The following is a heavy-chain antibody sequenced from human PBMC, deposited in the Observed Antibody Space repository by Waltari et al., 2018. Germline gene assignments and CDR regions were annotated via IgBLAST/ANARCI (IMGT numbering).Heavy chain of an antibody. CDR2: IKSDGRAT. J-gene: IGHJ5*02. CDR1: GFTFSTFW. CDR3: ASDVHSGRYGWFDP. V-gene: IGHV3-74*01. D-gene: IGHD1-26*01. Sequence: EVQLVESGGGLVPPGGSLRLSCEASGFTFSTFWVPWVRQVPGKGLVGVSRIKSDGRATSYADSVKGRFTISRDNAKNTVYLQMNSLRVEDTAVYHCASDVHSGRYGWFDPWGQGTLVTVSS.